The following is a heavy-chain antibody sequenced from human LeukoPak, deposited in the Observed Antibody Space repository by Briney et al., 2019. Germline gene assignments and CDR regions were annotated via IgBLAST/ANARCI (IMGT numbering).Heavy chain of an antibody. Sequence: GGSLRLSCAASGFTFSSYAMSWVRQAPGKGLEWAGRIKSKTDGGTTDYAAPVKGRFTISRDDSKNTLYLQMNSLKTEDTAVYYCTTGPITVTTGGDYYYYMDVWGKGTTVTISS. CDR3: TTGPITVTTGGDYYYYMDV. CDR2: IKSKTDGGTT. CDR1: GFTFSSYA. D-gene: IGHD4-17*01. J-gene: IGHJ6*03. V-gene: IGHV3-15*01.